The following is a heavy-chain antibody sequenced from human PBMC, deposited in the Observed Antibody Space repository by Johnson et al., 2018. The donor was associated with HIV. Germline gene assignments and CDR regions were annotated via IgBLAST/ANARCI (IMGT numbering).Heavy chain of an antibody. D-gene: IGHD6-19*01. Sequence: QVQLVESGGGVVQPGGSLRLSRAESGFTFSSYGMHWVRQAPGKGLEWVAFIRYDGSNKYYADSVQGRFTISRDNSKNTLYLQMNSLRAEDTAVYYCASPRYSSGGGAFDILGQGTMVTVSS. J-gene: IGHJ3*02. V-gene: IGHV3-30*02. CDR3: ASPRYSSGGGAFDI. CDR2: IRYDGSNK. CDR1: GFTFSSYG.